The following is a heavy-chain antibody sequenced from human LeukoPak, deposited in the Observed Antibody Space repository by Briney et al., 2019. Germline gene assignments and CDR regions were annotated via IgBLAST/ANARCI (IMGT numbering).Heavy chain of an antibody. V-gene: IGHV4-34*01. J-gene: IGHJ4*02. CDR3: ARSDSSGYTFDY. CDR2: INHSRST. CDR1: GGSSSGYY. D-gene: IGHD3-22*01. Sequence: SETLSLTCVLYGGSSSGYYWSWIRQPPGKGLEWIGEINHSRSTNYNPSLKSRVTISVDTSKNQFSLKLSSVTAADTAVYYCARSDSSGYTFDYWGQGTLVTVSS.